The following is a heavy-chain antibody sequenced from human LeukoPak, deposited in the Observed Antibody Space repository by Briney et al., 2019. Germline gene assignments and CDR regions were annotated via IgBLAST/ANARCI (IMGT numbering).Heavy chain of an antibody. CDR2: ISWNSGSI. V-gene: IGHV3-9*03. D-gene: IGHD3-10*01. CDR3: AKGSQPYGSGSYYDY. Sequence: TGGSLRLSCAASGFTFDDYAMHWVRQAPGKGLEWVSGISWNSGSIGYADSVKGRFTISRDNAKNSLYLQMNSLRAEDMVLYYCAKGSQPYGSGSYYDYWGQGTLVTVSS. J-gene: IGHJ4*02. CDR1: GFTFDDYA.